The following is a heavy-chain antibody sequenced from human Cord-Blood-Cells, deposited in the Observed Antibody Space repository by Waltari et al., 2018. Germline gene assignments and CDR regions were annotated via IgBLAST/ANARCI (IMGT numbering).Heavy chain of an antibody. Sequence: QLQLVLSGAEVKTPRSSLPVTCQASVYTTPAYYMHWVRQAPGQGLEWMGRINPNSGDTNYAQKCQGRVTMTRDTSISTAYVERSRRRSYVTVVYYCAREELDYWGQGTLVTVSS. CDR3: AREELDY. CDR2: INPNSGDT. J-gene: IGHJ4*02. CDR1: VYTTPAYY. D-gene: IGHD3-10*01. V-gene: IGHV1-2*05.